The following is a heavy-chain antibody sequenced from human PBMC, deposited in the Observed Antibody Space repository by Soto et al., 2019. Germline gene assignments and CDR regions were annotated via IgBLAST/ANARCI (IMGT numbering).Heavy chain of an antibody. Sequence: SVKVSCTASGGTFSSYAISWVRQAPGQGLEWMGGIIPIFGTANYAQKFQGRVTITADESTSTAYMELSSLRSEDTAVYYCARAHMEGSYYYYYGMDVWGQGTTVTVSS. V-gene: IGHV1-69*13. CDR1: GGTFSSYA. J-gene: IGHJ6*02. CDR3: ARAHMEGSYYYYYGMDV. D-gene: IGHD1-1*01. CDR2: IIPIFGTA.